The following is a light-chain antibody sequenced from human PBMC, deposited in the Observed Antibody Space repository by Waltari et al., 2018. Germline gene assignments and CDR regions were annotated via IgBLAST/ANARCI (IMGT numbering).Light chain of an antibody. J-gene: IGLJ3*02. CDR3: CSYAGSITFWV. CDR2: DVT. V-gene: IGLV2-11*01. Sequence: QSALTQPRSVSGSPGQSVTISCTGTSSDVGGYNYVSWYQHHPGKAPKLIIYDVTKRPSVVPDRFSASKSDNTASLTISWLQAEDEADYCCCSYAGSITFWVFGGGTKLTVL. CDR1: SSDVGGYNY.